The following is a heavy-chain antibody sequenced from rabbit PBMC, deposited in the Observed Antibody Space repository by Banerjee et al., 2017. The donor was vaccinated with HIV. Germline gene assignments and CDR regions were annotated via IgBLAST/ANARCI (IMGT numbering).Heavy chain of an antibody. CDR2: INTATGKA. V-gene: IGHV1S45*01. Sequence: QEQLVESRGGLVKPGGSLTLTCKASGFSFSDRDVMCWVRQAPGKGLEWIACINTATGKAVYASWAKGRFTISKTSSTTVTLQLNSLTAADTATYFCARDLVGVIGWNFYLWGPGTLVTVS. CDR3: ARDLVGVIGWNFYL. CDR1: GFSFSDRDV. D-gene: IGHD1-1*01. J-gene: IGHJ4*01.